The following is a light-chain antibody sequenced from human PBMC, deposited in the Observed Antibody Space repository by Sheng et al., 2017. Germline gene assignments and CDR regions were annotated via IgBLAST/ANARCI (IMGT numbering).Light chain of an antibody. J-gene: IGKJ1*01. Sequence: DIQMTQSPSSLSASVGDRVTITCRASQSISSYLNWYQQKPGKAPKILIYKASSLESGVPSRFSGSGSGTEFTLTISSLQPDDSATYYCQHYSNDWRFGQGTKVEIK. V-gene: IGKV1-5*03. CDR2: KAS. CDR1: QSISSY. CDR3: QHYSNDWR.